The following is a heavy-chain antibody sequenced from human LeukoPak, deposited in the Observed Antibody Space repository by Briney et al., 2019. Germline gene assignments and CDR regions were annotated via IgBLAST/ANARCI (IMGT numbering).Heavy chain of an antibody. Sequence: ASVKVSCKASGYTFTSYYMHWVRQAPGQGLEWMGIINPSGGSTSYAQKFQGRVTMTRDMSTSTVYMELSSLRSEDTAVYYCARGGIVVVTAKLFDYWGQGTLVTVSS. J-gene: IGHJ4*02. D-gene: IGHD2-21*02. CDR2: INPSGGST. V-gene: IGHV1-46*01. CDR1: GYTFTSYY. CDR3: ARGGIVVVTAKLFDY.